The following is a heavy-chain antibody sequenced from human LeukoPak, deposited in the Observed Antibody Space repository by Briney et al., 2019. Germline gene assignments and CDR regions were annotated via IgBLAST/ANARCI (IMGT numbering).Heavy chain of an antibody. J-gene: IGHJ6*03. Sequence: SETLSLTCTVSGGSISSNNYYWGWLRQPPGMGLEWIATIYYSGSTYYNPSLKSRVTISVDTSKNQFSLKLGSVTAADTAVYYCARHPFNYYYYMDVWGKGTTVTVSS. CDR1: GGSISSNNYY. CDR2: IYYSGST. CDR3: ARHPFNYYYYMDV. V-gene: IGHV4-39*01.